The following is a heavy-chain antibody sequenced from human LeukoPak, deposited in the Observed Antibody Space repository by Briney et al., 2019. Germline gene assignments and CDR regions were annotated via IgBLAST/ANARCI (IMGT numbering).Heavy chain of an antibody. J-gene: IGHJ5*01. CDR1: GYTFNTYA. D-gene: IGHD2-8*01. CDR3: ARGYSCTNGVCGGPNWFDS. V-gene: IGHV1-18*01. CDR2: INTYNGNT. Sequence: ALVEVSCKTAGYTFNTYAINWVRQAPGQGLEWMGWINTYNGNTKYAQKLQGRVTMTTDTSTTTAYMELRSLRSDDTAVYYCARGYSCTNGVCGGPNWFDSWGQGTLVTVSS.